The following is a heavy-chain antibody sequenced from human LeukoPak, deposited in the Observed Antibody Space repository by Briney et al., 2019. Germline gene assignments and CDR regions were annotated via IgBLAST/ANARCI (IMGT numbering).Heavy chain of an antibody. CDR3: ARGSVDMAAAGLDY. CDR1: GYTFTGYD. CDR2: INPNSGGT. J-gene: IGHJ4*02. D-gene: IGHD6-13*01. V-gene: IGHV1-2*04. Sequence: ASVKVSCKASGYTFTGYDMHWVRQAPGQGLEWMGWINPNSGGTNYAQKFQGWVTMTRDTSISTAYMELSRLRSDDTAVYYCARGSVDMAAAGLDYWGQGTLVTVSS.